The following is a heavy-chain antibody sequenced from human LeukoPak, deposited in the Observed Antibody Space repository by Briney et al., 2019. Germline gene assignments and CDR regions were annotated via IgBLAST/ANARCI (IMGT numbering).Heavy chain of an antibody. V-gene: IGHV4-61*02. CDR1: GGSISSGSYY. CDR3: ARRLRDGYNLATWAFDY. J-gene: IGHJ4*02. D-gene: IGHD5-24*01. CDR2: IYSSGST. Sequence: SETLSLTCTVSGGSISSGSYYWSWIRQPAGKGLEWIGRIYSSGSTNYNPSLKSRVTISLDTSKNQFSLKLSSVTAADTAVYYCARRLRDGYNLATWAFDYWGQGTLVTVSS.